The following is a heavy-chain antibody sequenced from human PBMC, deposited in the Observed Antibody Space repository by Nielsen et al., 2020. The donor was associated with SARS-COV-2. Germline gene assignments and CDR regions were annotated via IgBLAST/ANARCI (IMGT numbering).Heavy chain of an antibody. V-gene: IGHV3-7*03. CDR3: ARDTATALDY. Sequence: GESLKISCAASGFTFSSYWMSWVRQAPGKGLEWVANIKQDGSEKYYVDSVKGRFTVSRDNAKKSLYLQMNSLKTEDTAVYYCARDTATALDYWGQGTLVTVSS. D-gene: IGHD4-11*01. CDR1: GFTFSSYW. CDR2: IKQDGSEK. J-gene: IGHJ4*02.